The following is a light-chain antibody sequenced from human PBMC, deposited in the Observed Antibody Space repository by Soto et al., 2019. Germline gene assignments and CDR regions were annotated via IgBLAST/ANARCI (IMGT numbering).Light chain of an antibody. CDR1: QSISTW. J-gene: IGKJ4*01. Sequence: DIQMTQSPSTLSASVGDRAIITCRASQSISTWVAWYQQKPGKAPKLLISKASSLESGVPSRFSGSGSGTEFTLTISSLQPDDFATYYCQQYDSFLSFGGGTKVVIK. V-gene: IGKV1-5*03. CDR2: KAS. CDR3: QQYDSFLS.